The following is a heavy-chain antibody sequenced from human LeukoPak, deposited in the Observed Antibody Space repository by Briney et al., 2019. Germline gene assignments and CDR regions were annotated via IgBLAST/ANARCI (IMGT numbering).Heavy chain of an antibody. Sequence: PSQTLSLTCTVSGGSISSGGYYWSWIRQRPGKGLEWIGYIYYSGSTYYNPSLKSRVTISVDTSKNQFSLKLSSVTAADTAVYYCARGESEYYGSGRRLAFFDYWGQGTLVTVSS. J-gene: IGHJ4*02. D-gene: IGHD3-10*01. CDR3: ARGESEYYGSGRRLAFFDY. CDR1: GGSISSGGYY. CDR2: IYYSGST. V-gene: IGHV4-31*03.